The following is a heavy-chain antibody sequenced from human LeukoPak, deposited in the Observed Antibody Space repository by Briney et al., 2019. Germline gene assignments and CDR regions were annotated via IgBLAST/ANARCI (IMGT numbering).Heavy chain of an antibody. Sequence: ASVKVSCKISGHTLTELCMHWVQQAPGKGLEWMGGFDPEDDEIMYAQKFQGRVTMTEDTSTDTVYMELSSLRSEDTAVYYCATDSELPDLYDAFDIWGQGTMVTVSS. V-gene: IGHV1-24*01. CDR1: GHTLTELC. CDR3: ATDSELPDLYDAFDI. CDR2: FDPEDDEI. J-gene: IGHJ3*02. D-gene: IGHD1-7*01.